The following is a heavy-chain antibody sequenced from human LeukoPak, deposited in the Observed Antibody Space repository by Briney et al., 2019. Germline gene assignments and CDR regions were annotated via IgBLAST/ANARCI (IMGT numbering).Heavy chain of an antibody. J-gene: IGHJ4*02. D-gene: IGHD1-1*01. CDR1: GGSISRSSYY. CDR2: IYYSGNT. V-gene: IGHV4-39*01. CDR3: ARHENRNDGFDY. Sequence: SETLSLTRIVSGGSISRSSYYWGWIRQPPGKGLEWIGSIYYSGNTYYNPSLKSRVTISVDRSKNQFSLKLSSVTAADAAVYYCARHENRNDGFDYWGQGTLVTVSS.